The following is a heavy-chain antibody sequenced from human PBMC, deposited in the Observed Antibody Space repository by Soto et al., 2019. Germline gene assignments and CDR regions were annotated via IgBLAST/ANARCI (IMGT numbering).Heavy chain of an antibody. Sequence: QVQLQQWGAGLLKPSETLSLTCAVYGGSFSGYYWSWIRQPPGKGLEWIGEINHSGSTNYNPSLKSRVTISVGTSKNQFSLKLRSVTAADTAVYYCARAIKSGWHFGGYFQHLGQGTLVTVSS. CDR1: GGSFSGYY. D-gene: IGHD6-19*01. J-gene: IGHJ1*01. CDR2: INHSGST. V-gene: IGHV4-34*01. CDR3: ARAIKSGWHFGGYFQH.